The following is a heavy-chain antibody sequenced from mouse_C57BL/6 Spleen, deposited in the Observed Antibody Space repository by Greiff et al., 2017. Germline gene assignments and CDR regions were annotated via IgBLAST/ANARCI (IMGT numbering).Heavy chain of an antibody. Sequence: QVQLQQPGAELVRPGSSVKLSCKASGYTFTSYWMHWVKQRPIQGLEWIGNIDPSDSETHYNQKFKDKATLTVDKSSSTAYMQLSSLTSEASAVYYCARGGLYSSYGYWGQGTTLTVSS. CDR3: ARGGLYSSYGY. J-gene: IGHJ2*01. V-gene: IGHV1-52*01. CDR2: IDPSDSET. D-gene: IGHD1-1*01. CDR1: GYTFTSYW.